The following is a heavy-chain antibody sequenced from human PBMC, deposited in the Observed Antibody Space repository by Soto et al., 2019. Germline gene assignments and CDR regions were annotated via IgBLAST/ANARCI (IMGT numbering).Heavy chain of an antibody. J-gene: IGHJ4*02. CDR2: ISGSGIST. V-gene: IGHV3-23*01. CDR3: ASYCFDSSGYCDRCY. D-gene: IGHD3-22*01. CDR1: GFTFNTCA. Sequence: GGSLRLSCVTSGFTFNTCAMTWVRQAPGKGLEWVSGISGSGISTLYADSVKGRFTISRDNSKNTLYLQMSSLRGGDTAVYFCASYCFDSSGYCDRCYWGQGSLVTVSS.